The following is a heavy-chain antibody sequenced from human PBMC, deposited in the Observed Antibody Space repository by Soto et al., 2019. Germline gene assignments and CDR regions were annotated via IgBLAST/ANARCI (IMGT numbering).Heavy chain of an antibody. CDR3: AKRGDIVEVSRTFVGYGMDV. V-gene: IGHV3-23*01. D-gene: IGHD2-2*01. J-gene: IGHJ6*02. CDR2: ISGNGGDI. Sequence: PGGSLRLSCAASGFTFRNYAMSWVRQAPGKGLEWVSRISGNGGDINYADSVKGRFTISRDNSKNTLYLQKNSLRAEDTAVYYCAKRGDIVEVSRTFVGYGMDVWGQGTTVTVSS. CDR1: GFTFRNYA.